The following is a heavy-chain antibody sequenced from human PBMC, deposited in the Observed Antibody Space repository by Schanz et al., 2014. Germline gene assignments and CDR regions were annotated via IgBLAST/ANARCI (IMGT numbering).Heavy chain of an antibody. J-gene: IGHJ3*02. D-gene: IGHD3-3*01. CDR2: FDVEDGET. CDR1: GYSLNELS. V-gene: IGHV1-24*01. Sequence: QVQLVQSGAEVKKPGASVKVSCKVSGYSLNELSMHWVRQAPGRGLEWMGGFDVEDGETIYAQKFQGRVTMTEDTSTETAYMELSGLRADDTAMYYCVTEKRMESGTWAKAFDIWGQGTWVTVSS. CDR3: VTEKRMESGTWAKAFDI.